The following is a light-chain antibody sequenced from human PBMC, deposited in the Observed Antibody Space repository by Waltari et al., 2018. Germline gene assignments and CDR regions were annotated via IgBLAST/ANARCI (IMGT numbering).Light chain of an antibody. CDR2: LEDTVNY. J-gene: IGLJ3*02. CDR3: ETWDSNTRV. CDR1: SGHSTYI. V-gene: IGLV4-60*03. Sequence: HPVLTQSSSTSASLGSSVKLTCTLDSGHSTYIIAWHQQQAGKAPRYLMKLEDTVNYNKGGGVPDRFSGSSSGADRYLAIFNLQSEDEADYYCETWDSNTRVFGGGTKLTVL.